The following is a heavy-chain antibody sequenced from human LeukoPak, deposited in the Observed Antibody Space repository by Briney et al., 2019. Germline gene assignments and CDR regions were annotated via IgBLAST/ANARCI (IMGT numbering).Heavy chain of an antibody. J-gene: IGHJ6*03. CDR1: GFTFSSYG. Sequence: PGGSLRLSCAASGFTFSSYGMSWVRQAPGKGLEWVSAISGSGGSTYYADSVKGRFTISRDNSKNTLYLQMNSLRAEDTAVYYCAKGGSRNTMVRGGTTTRYYYYYMDVWGKGTTVTISS. V-gene: IGHV3-23*01. CDR2: ISGSGGST. D-gene: IGHD3-10*01. CDR3: AKGGSRNTMVRGGTTTRYYYYYMDV.